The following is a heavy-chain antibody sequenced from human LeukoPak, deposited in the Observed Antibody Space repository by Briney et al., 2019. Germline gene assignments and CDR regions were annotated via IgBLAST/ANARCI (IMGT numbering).Heavy chain of an antibody. CDR1: GFTFKDYW. J-gene: IGHJ4*02. D-gene: IGHD3-22*01. CDR2: IKHDGSEK. V-gene: IGHV3-7*01. CDR3: ARVLYYYDSSGYYY. Sequence: GGSLRLSCAASGFTFKDYWMGWVRQAPGKGLEWVANIKHDGSEKYYVDSVKGRFTISRDNAKNSLYLQMNSLRAEDTAVYYCARVLYYYDSSGYYYWGQGTLVTVSS.